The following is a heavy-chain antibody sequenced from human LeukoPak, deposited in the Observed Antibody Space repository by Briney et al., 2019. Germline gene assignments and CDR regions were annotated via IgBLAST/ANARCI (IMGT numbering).Heavy chain of an antibody. V-gene: IGHV3-48*03. CDR1: GFTFSSYE. CDR2: ISSSGSTI. Sequence: PGGSLRLSCAASGFTFSSYEMNWVRQAPGKGLEWVSYISSSGSTIYYADSVKGRFTISRDNAKNSLYLQMNSLRAEDTAVYYCARGYGSGSYHNYYYYMDVWGKGTTVTISS. J-gene: IGHJ6*03. CDR3: ARGYGSGSYHNYYYYMDV. D-gene: IGHD3-10*01.